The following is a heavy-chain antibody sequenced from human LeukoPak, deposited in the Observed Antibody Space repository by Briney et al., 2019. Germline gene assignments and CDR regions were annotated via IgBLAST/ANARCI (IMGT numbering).Heavy chain of an antibody. V-gene: IGHV3-11*01. CDR3: ARVKAFTDYYYYYMDV. J-gene: IGHJ6*03. CDR2: ISSSGSTI. CDR1: GFTSSDYY. Sequence: GGSLRLSCAASGFTSSDYYMSWIRQAPGKGLEWVSYISSSGSTIYYADSVKGRFTISRDNAKNSLYLQMNSLRAEDTAVYYCARVKAFTDYYYYYMDVWGKGTPVTVSS.